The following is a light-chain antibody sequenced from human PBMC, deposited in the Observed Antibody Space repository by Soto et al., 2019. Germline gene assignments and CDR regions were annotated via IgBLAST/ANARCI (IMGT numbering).Light chain of an antibody. CDR1: QSLNND. CDR3: QQYHRSSIT. Sequence: DIKMTQSPSTLSASVGDRVTIPCRASQSLNNDLAWYQQKPGKAPNLLIYDASTLERGVPSRFSGTGSGTEFTLAINSLQPDDFATYYCQQYHRSSITFGQGTRLEIK. J-gene: IGKJ5*01. CDR2: DAS. V-gene: IGKV1-5*01.